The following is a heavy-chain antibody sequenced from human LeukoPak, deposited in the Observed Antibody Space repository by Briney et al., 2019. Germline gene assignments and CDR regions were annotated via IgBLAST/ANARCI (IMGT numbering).Heavy chain of an antibody. V-gene: IGHV3-23*01. CDR2: ISGSGGST. Sequence: GSLRLSCAASGFTFSSYGMSWVRQAPGKGLEWVSAISGSGGSTYYADSVKGRFTVSRDNSKNTLYLQMNSLRAEDTAVYYCARDRPSMVRGVITPSGMDVWGKGTTVTISS. J-gene: IGHJ6*04. CDR1: GFTFSSYG. D-gene: IGHD3-10*01. CDR3: ARDRPSMVRGVITPSGMDV.